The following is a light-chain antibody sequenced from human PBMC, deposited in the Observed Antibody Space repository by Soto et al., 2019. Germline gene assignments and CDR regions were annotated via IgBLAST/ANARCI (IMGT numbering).Light chain of an antibody. V-gene: IGLV2-14*01. CDR1: ISDIGAYNF. CDR2: HVT. J-gene: IGLJ1*01. CDR3: SSYTTSSTFV. Sequence: QSALTQPASVSGSPGQSITISCTGTISDIGAYNFVSWYQQHPGKAPKHMIYHVTDRPSGVSNRFSASKSGNTASLTISGLQAEDEADYYCSSYTTSSTFVFGTGTKVTVL.